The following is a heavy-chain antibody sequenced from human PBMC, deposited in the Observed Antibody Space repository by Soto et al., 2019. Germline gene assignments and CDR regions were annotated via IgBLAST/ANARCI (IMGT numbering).Heavy chain of an antibody. CDR1: GYTFTTYD. V-gene: IGHV1-8*02. J-gene: IGHJ4*02. Sequence: ASVKVSCMASGYTFTTYDVSWVRQVSGQGIEWMGWMNPSNGNTGYAQQFQGRVTMTRNTSISTVYMELSGLRPDDTDVYYCARRKERSGPHYFDYWGQGTRVTVSS. D-gene: IGHD6-25*01. CDR3: ARRKERSGPHYFDY. CDR2: MNPSNGNT.